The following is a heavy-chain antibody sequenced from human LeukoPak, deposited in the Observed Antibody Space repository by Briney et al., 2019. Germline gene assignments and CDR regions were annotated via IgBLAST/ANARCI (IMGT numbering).Heavy chain of an antibody. CDR3: ARWWGEYCSSTSCYFPHGWFDP. V-gene: IGHV4-4*02. Sequence: NPSETLSLTCAVSGGSISSSNWWSWVRQPPGKGLEWIGSIYHSGSTYYNPSLKSRVTISVDTSKNQFSLKLSSVTAADTAVYYCARWWGEYCSSTSCYFPHGWFDPWGQGTLVTVSS. J-gene: IGHJ5*02. CDR1: GGSISSSNW. CDR2: IYHSGST. D-gene: IGHD2-2*01.